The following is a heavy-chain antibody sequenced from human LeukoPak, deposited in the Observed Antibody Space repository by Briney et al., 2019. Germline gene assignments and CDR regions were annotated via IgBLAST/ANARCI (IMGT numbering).Heavy chain of an antibody. CDR2: IWYDASNK. CDR1: GFTFSNYG. D-gene: IGHD1-7*01. Sequence: GGSLRLSCAASGFTFSNYGMHWVRQAPGKGLEWVAVIWYDASNKYCSDSVKGRFTISRDNSKNTLYLQMNSLRAEDTAVYYCATSTTIYWYFDLWGRGTLVTVSS. V-gene: IGHV3-33*01. CDR3: ATSTTIYWYFDL. J-gene: IGHJ2*01.